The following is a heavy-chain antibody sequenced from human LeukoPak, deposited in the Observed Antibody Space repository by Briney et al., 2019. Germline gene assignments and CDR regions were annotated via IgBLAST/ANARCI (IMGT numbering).Heavy chain of an antibody. D-gene: IGHD2-2*01. V-gene: IGHV1-69*04. Sequence: ASVKVSCKASGGTFTKYVISWVREAPGQGLEWMGRFIPVHDTANYAHKFQGRVILTADKSTSTAYMELTSLRSEDTAVYCAMLGVILDWGQGTLITVSS. CDR1: GGTFTKYV. J-gene: IGHJ1*01. CDR3: MLGVILD. CDR2: FIPVHDTA.